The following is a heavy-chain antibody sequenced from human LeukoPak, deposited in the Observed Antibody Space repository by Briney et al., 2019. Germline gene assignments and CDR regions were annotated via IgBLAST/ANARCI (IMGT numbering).Heavy chain of an antibody. D-gene: IGHD3-22*01. CDR2: IYTSGST. V-gene: IGHV4-4*09. CDR1: GGSISGYY. Sequence: SETLSLTCTVSGGSISGYYWNWIRQPPGKGLEWIGYIYTSGSTNYNPSLKSRVTISVDTSKNQFSLNLTSVTAADTAVYYCARDHIYRAGLRPTYYYDVWGQGTLVTVSS. J-gene: IGHJ4*02. CDR3: ARDHIYRAGLRPTYYYDV.